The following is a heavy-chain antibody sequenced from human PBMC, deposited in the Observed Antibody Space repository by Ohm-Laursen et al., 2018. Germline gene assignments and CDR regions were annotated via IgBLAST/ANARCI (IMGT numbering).Heavy chain of an antibody. CDR1: GYTFTGYY. Sequence: SVKVSCKASGYTFTGYYMHWVRQAPGQGLEWKGWINPNSGGTKYSQKFQGRVTMTRDTSINTAYMELSGLRSDDTAVYYCAREGVIATNINQGNDAFDIWGQGAMVTVSS. J-gene: IGHJ3*02. D-gene: IGHD2-21*01. CDR3: AREGVIATNINQGNDAFDI. V-gene: IGHV1-2*02. CDR2: INPNSGGT.